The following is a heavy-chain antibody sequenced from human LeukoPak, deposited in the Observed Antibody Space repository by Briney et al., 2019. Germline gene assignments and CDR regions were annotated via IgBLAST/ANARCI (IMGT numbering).Heavy chain of an antibody. CDR2: IYSGGST. Sequence: PGRSLRLSCAASGFTVSSNYMSWVRQAPGKGLEWVSVIYSGGSTYYADSVKGRFTISRDNSKNTLYLQMNSLRAEDTAVYYCAREVYYYDSSGQGYFDLWGRGTLVTVSS. J-gene: IGHJ2*01. CDR3: AREVYYYDSSGQGYFDL. D-gene: IGHD3-22*01. CDR1: GFTVSSNY. V-gene: IGHV3-53*01.